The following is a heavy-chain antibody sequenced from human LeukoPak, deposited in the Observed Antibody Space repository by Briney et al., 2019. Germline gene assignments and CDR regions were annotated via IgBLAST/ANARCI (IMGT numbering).Heavy chain of an antibody. J-gene: IGHJ3*02. CDR2: IYHSGST. Sequence: SETLSLTCTVSGSSLSSGYYWGWIRQPPGKGLEWIGSIYHSGSTFYNPSLKSRVTILVDTSKNQFSPKLNSVTVADTAVYYCARVAYSSSPDAFDIWGQGTMVTVSS. CDR1: GSSLSSGYY. V-gene: IGHV4-38-2*02. D-gene: IGHD6-13*01. CDR3: ARVAYSSSPDAFDI.